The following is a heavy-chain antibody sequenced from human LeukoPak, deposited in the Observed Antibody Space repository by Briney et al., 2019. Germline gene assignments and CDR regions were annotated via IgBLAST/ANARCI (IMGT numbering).Heavy chain of an antibody. CDR3: ARSFYYGSGSYDHDAFDI. CDR2: ISDSGVGT. D-gene: IGHD3-10*01. V-gene: IGHV3-23*01. J-gene: IGHJ3*02. CDR1: GFTFSSYG. Sequence: GGSLRLSCAASGFTFSSYGMNWVRQAPGKGLEWVSGISDSGVGTKHADSVKGRFTISRDNSKNTLYLQMNSLRAEDTAVYYCARSFYYGSGSYDHDAFDIWGQGTMVTVSS.